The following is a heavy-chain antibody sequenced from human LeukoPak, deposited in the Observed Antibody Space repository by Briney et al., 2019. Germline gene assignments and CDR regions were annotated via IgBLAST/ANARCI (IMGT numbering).Heavy chain of an antibody. D-gene: IGHD2-21*02. Sequence: GRSLRLSCAASGFTSSSYAMHWVRQAPGKGLEWVAVISYDGSNKYYADSVKGRFTISRDNSKNTLYLQMNSLRAEDTAVYYCARDGYFVVVTARLDYWGQGTLVTVSS. CDR3: ARDGYFVVVTARLDY. V-gene: IGHV3-30*04. CDR2: ISYDGSNK. J-gene: IGHJ4*02. CDR1: GFTSSSYA.